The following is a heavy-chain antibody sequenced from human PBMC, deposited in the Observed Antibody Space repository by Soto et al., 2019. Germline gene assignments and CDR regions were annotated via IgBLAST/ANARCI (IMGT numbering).Heavy chain of an antibody. CDR3: AIGELLWFGELLR. Sequence: QVQLVQSGAEVKKPGASVKVSCKASGYTFTSYEINWVRQATGQGLEWMGWMNPNSGYTGYAQKFQGRVTMTRNTSISTGYMERSSLRSEDTAVYYCAIGELLWFGELLRWGQGTLVTVSS. J-gene: IGHJ4*02. CDR2: MNPNSGYT. CDR1: GYTFTSYE. V-gene: IGHV1-8*01. D-gene: IGHD3-10*01.